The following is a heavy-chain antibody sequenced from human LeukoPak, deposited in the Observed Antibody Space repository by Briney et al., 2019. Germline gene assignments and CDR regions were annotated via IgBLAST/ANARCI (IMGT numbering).Heavy chain of an antibody. V-gene: IGHV4-59*08. J-gene: IGHJ6*02. CDR2: IYYSGST. CDR3: ARIPQSAEGYYGMDV. CDR1: RGSISSYY. Sequence: SETLSLTCTVPRGSISSYYWSWIRQPPGKGLEWIGYIYYSGSTNYNPSLKSRVTISVDTSKNQFSLKLSSVTAADTAVYYCARIPQSAEGYYGMDVWGQGTTVTVSS.